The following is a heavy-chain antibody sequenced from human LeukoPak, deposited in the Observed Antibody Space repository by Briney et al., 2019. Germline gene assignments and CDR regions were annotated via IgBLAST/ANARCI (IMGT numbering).Heavy chain of an antibody. Sequence: PVGSLRLSCAASRFTFSSYSMNWVRQAPGKGLEWVSSITSSSNYIYYADSVKGRFTITRDNAKNSLYLQMNSLRAEDTAVYYCAREERDGYSYYWYFDLWGRGTLVTVSS. J-gene: IGHJ2*01. D-gene: IGHD5-24*01. CDR1: RFTFSSYS. CDR2: ITSSSNYI. CDR3: AREERDGYSYYWYFDL. V-gene: IGHV3-21*01.